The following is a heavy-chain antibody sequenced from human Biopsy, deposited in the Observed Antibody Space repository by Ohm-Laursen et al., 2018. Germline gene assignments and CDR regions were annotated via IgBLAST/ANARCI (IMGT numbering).Heavy chain of an antibody. CDR3: ARHPTGFWFDP. CDR1: GGSVSSNTNY. CDR2: IFYSGII. J-gene: IGHJ5*02. Sequence: TLSLTCTVSGGSVSSNTNYWAWIRQPPGKGLEWTGSIFYSGIIYYNPSLKSRVSISVDTSKNQFSLNLNSVTAADTAVYYCARHPTGFWFDPWGQGTLVIVSS. V-gene: IGHV4-39*01.